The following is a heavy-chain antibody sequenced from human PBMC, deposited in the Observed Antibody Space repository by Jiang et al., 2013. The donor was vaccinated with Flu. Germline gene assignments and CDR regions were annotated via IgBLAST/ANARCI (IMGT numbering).Heavy chain of an antibody. CDR1: GGSISSYY. Sequence: LTCTVSGGSISSYYWSWIRQPPGKGLEWIGYILHPGGAHYNSSLDGRVSMSVDMSRRQFSVRLASLTVEDTALYFCARGAGASFDVWGQGILVAVSS. CDR2: ILHPGGA. J-gene: IGHJ4*02. CDR3: ARGAGASFDV. D-gene: IGHD3-10*01. V-gene: IGHV4-59*04.